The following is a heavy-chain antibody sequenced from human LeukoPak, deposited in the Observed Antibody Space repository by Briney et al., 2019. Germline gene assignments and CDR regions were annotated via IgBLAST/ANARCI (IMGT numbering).Heavy chain of an antibody. Sequence: AASVKVSCTASGYTFTNYYIHWVRQAPGQGLEWMGWINSNRGGTNYAQKFQGRFTMTRDTSISTAYMELRGVRSDDTAVYYCARDHGDDAFDIWGPGTMVTVSS. CDR2: INSNRGGT. J-gene: IGHJ3*02. CDR3: ARDHGDDAFDI. V-gene: IGHV1-2*02. CDR1: GYTFTNYY. D-gene: IGHD3-3*01.